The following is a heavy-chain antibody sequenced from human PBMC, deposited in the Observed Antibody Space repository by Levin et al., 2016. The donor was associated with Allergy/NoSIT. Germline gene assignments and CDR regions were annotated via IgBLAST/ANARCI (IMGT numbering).Heavy chain of an antibody. CDR1: GFSFSNYW. Sequence: GGSLRLSCAVSGFSFSNYWMSWVRQAPEKGLEWVANMNVDGSTKYYVDSVKGRFTISRDNAKNSLYLQMNTLRAEDTAVYYCTRESHATFDFWGQGSLVTVAS. CDR3: TRESHATFDF. J-gene: IGHJ4*02. D-gene: IGHD1-26*01. CDR2: MNVDGSTK. V-gene: IGHV3-7*01.